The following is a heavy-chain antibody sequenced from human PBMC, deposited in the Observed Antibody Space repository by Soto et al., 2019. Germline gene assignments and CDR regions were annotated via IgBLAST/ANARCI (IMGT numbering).Heavy chain of an antibody. CDR1: GGSISSSNW. CDR3: ARIRGYYDSSGYHPYYFDY. Sequence: SETLSLTCAVSGGSISSSNWWSWVRQPPGKGLEWIGEIYHSGSTNYNPSLKSRVTISVDKSKNQFSLKLSSVTAADTAVYYCARIRGYYDSSGYHPYYFDYWGQRTLVTVSS. CDR2: IYHSGST. D-gene: IGHD3-22*01. J-gene: IGHJ4*02. V-gene: IGHV4-4*02.